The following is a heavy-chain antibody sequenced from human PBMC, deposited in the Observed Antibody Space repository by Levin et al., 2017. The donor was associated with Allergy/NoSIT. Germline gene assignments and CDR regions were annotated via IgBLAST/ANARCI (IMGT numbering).Heavy chain of an antibody. D-gene: IGHD5-12*01. V-gene: IGHV4-39*01. CDR3: ASYVDIVATDY. Sequence: PSETLSLTCTVSGGSISSSSYYWGWLRQPPGMGLEWIGSIYYSGSTYYNPSLKSRVTISVDTYKSQFSLKLSSVTAAETAVYYCASYVDIVATDYWGQGTLVTVSS. CDR1: GGSISSSSYY. J-gene: IGHJ4*02. CDR2: IYYSGST.